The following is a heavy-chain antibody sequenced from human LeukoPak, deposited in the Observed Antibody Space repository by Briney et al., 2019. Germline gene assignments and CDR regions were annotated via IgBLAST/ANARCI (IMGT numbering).Heavy chain of an antibody. CDR3: ATGRDKYYFDY. V-gene: IGHV5-51*01. CDR2: IYPVDYDT. D-gene: IGHD1-14*01. J-gene: IGHJ4*02. CDR1: GYYLTSYW. Sequence: GGAVQISCKGSGYYLTSYWLGGVRPLPGKGLEGMGIIYPVDYDTRYSPSFQGQVTISADKSISTAYLQWSSLKASDTAMYYCATGRDKYYFDYWGQGTLVTVSS.